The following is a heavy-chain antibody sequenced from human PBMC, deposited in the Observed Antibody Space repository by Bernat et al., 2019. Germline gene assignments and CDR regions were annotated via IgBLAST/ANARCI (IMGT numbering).Heavy chain of an antibody. CDR3: AKDNWNQRGVDGFDV. J-gene: IGHJ3*01. V-gene: IGHV3-7*03. CDR1: GFTFSNYR. Sequence: HLVESGGGLVQPGMSLRLSCTTSGFTFSNYRMSWVRQAPGKGLEWVANIKQDGSEKYYGASVRGRFTISRDNAKNSLYLQMNSLRAEDTALYYCAKDNWNQRGVDGFDVWGQGQWSPSLQ. D-gene: IGHD1-20*01. CDR2: IKQDGSEK.